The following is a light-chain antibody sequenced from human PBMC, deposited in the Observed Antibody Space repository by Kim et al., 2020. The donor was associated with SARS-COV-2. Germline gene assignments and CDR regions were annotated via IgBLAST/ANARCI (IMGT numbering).Light chain of an antibody. V-gene: IGKV1-27*01. CDR1: QGISNF. J-gene: IGKJ4*01. CDR3: QRYNSAPLT. CDR2: RAS. Sequence: DIQMTHSPSSLSASVGDRVTITRRASQGISNFLAWYQQKPGEVPKLLIYRASTLQSGVPSRFSGSGSGTEFTLTISILQPEDVATYYCQRYNSAPLTFGGGTKVEIK.